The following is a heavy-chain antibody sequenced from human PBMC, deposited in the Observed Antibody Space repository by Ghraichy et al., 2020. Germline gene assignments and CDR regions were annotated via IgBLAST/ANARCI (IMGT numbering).Heavy chain of an antibody. V-gene: IGHV3-23*01. CDR2: ISGGGDST. Sequence: GSLRLSCAASGFTFTRYAMSWVRQAPGKGLEWVSAISGGGDSTNYADSVKGRFTISRDNSRNTLYLGMNSLRVEDTATYYCARKKDSSGYFNEWGQGTLVTVSS. CDR3: ARKKDSSGYFNE. D-gene: IGHD3-22*01. J-gene: IGHJ4*02. CDR1: GFTFTRYA.